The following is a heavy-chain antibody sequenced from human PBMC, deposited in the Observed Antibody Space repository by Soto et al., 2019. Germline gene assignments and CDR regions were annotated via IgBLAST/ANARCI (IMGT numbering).Heavy chain of an antibody. CDR1: GFTFSNAW. CDR3: TTTAGFWTYFDY. Sequence: GGSLRLSCAASGFTFSNAWMSWVRQAPGKGLEWVGRIKSKTDGGTTDYAAPVKGRFTISRDDSKNTLYLQMNSLKTEDTAVYYCTTTAGFWTYFDYWGQGTLVTVSS. CDR2: IKSKTDGGTT. D-gene: IGHD3-3*01. V-gene: IGHV3-15*01. J-gene: IGHJ4*02.